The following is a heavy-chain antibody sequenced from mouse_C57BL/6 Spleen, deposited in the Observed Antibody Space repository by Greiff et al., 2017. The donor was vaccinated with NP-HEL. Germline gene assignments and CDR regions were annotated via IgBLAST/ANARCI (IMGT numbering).Heavy chain of an antibody. CDR1: GYTFTSYW. CDR2: IDPSDSYT. V-gene: IGHV1-69*01. J-gene: IGHJ3*01. Sequence: QQPGAELVMPGASVKLSCKASGYTFTSYWMHWVKQRPGQGLEWIGEIDPSDSYTNYNQKFKGKSTLTVDKSSSTAYMQLSSLTSEDSAVYYCARYYGSSYSWFAYWGQGTLVTVSA. CDR3: ARYYGSSYSWFAY. D-gene: IGHD1-1*01.